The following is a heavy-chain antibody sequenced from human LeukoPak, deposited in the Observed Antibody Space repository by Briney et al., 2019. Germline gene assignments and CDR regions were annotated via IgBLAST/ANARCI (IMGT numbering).Heavy chain of an antibody. V-gene: IGHV3-21*01. CDR3: ARVLGSGSYPAGY. Sequence: GGSLRLSCAASGFTFSDYSMSWVRQAPGKGLEWVSSISSSSYVYYADSVKGRFTISRDNAKNSLYLQINSLRAEDTAVYYCARVLGSGSYPAGYWGQGTLVTVSS. J-gene: IGHJ4*02. CDR1: GFTFSDYS. CDR2: ISSSSYV. D-gene: IGHD1-26*01.